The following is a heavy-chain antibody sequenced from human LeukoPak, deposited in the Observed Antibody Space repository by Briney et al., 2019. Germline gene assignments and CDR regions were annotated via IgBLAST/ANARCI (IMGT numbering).Heavy chain of an antibody. Sequence: SETLSLTCAVSGGSISSGGYSWSWIRQPPGKVLEWIGYIYHSGSTYYNPSLKSRVTISVDTSKNQFSLKLSSVTAADTAVYYCAREAGSLYYDSSGYDGYWGQGTLVTVSS. V-gene: IGHV4-30-2*05. CDR1: GGSISSGGYS. CDR3: AREAGSLYYDSSGYDGY. CDR2: IYHSGST. D-gene: IGHD3-22*01. J-gene: IGHJ4*02.